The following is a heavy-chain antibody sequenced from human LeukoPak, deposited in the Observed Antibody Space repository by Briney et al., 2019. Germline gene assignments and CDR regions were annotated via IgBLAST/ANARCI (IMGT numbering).Heavy chain of an antibody. D-gene: IGHD2-2*01. CDR3: ASGSDPIVVVPAAETSDY. J-gene: IGHJ4*02. V-gene: IGHV1-18*01. Sequence: ASVKVSCKASGYTFTSYGISWVRRAPGQGLEWMGWISAYNGNTNYAQKLQGRVTMTTDTSTSTAYMELRSLRSDDTAVYYCASGSDPIVVVPAAETSDYWDQGTLVTVSS. CDR1: GYTFTSYG. CDR2: ISAYNGNT.